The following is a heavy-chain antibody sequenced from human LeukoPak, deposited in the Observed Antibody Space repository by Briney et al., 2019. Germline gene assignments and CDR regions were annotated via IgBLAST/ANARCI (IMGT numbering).Heavy chain of an antibody. D-gene: IGHD3-22*01. J-gene: IGHJ4*02. CDR2: ISYDASNK. Sequence: GGSLRLSCAASGFTFSSYAMHWVRQAPGKGLEWVAVISYDASNKYYADSVKGRFTISRDNSKNTLYLQMNSLRAEDTAVYYCARGGHSSGYYYYFDYWGQGTLVTVSS. CDR3: ARGGHSSGYYYYFDY. CDR1: GFTFSSYA. V-gene: IGHV3-30-3*01.